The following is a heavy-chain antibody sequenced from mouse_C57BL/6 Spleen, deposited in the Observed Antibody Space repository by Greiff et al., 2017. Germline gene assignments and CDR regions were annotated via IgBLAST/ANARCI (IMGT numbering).Heavy chain of an antibody. D-gene: IGHD2-4*01. Sequence: QVQLQQSGAELVRPGASVTLSCKASGYTFTDYEMHWVKQTPVHGLEWIGAIDPETGGTAYNQKFKGKAILTADKSSSTAYMELRSLTSEDSAVYYCTAGGDYDRFAYWGQGTLVTVSA. CDR1: GYTFTDYE. CDR2: IDPETGGT. CDR3: TAGGDYDRFAY. V-gene: IGHV1-15*01. J-gene: IGHJ3*01.